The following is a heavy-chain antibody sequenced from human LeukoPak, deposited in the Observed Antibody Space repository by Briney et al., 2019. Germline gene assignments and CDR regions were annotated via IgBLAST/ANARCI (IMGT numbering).Heavy chain of an antibody. CDR3: ARGVADRHGYNYNYFDY. CDR2: INPSGGST. Sequence: ASVKFSCKASGYTCTSYYMDWVRQAPGQGLEWMGIINPSGGSTNNAQKFQGRVTMTRDTSTSTVYMELSSLRSEDTAVYYCARGVADRHGYNYNYFDYWGQGTLVTVSS. D-gene: IGHD5-24*01. CDR1: GYTCTSYY. V-gene: IGHV1-46*01. J-gene: IGHJ4*02.